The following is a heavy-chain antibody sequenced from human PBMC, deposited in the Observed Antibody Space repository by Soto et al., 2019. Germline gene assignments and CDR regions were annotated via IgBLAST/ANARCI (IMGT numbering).Heavy chain of an antibody. CDR3: ARHAGDEVFPAYYFDY. J-gene: IGHJ4*02. CDR2: ISSSGSTI. CDR1: GFTFSDYY. D-gene: IGHD7-27*01. Sequence: GGSLRLSCAASGFTFSDYYMSWIRQAPGKGLEWVSYISSSGSTIYYADSVKGRFTISRDNAKNSLYLQMNSLRAEDTAVYYCARHAGDEVFPAYYFDYWGQGTLVTVSS. V-gene: IGHV3-11*01.